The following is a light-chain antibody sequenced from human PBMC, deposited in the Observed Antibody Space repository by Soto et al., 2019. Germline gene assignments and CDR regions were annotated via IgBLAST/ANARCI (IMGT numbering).Light chain of an antibody. CDR3: LLYYSDARV. CDR2: DTT. V-gene: IGLV7-43*01. CDR1: TGAVTSTYY. J-gene: IGLJ3*02. Sequence: QAVVTQEPSLTVSPGGTVTLTCASSTGAVTSTYYPNWFQQKPGQAPRALIYDTTNRHSWTPARFSGSLLGGKAALTLSGVQPEDEADYYCLLYYSDARVFDGGTQLTVL.